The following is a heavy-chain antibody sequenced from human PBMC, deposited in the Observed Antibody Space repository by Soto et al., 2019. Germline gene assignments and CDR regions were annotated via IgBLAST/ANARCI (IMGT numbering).Heavy chain of an antibody. D-gene: IGHD2-2*01. V-gene: IGHV3-30*18. CDR3: AKGSSYIVVVPAAPDY. Sequence: GGSLRLSCAASGFTFSSYGMHWVRQAPGKGLEWVAVISYDGSNKYYADSVKGRFTISRDNSKNTLYLQMNSLRAEDTAVYYCAKGSSYIVVVPAAPDYWGQGTLVTVSS. J-gene: IGHJ4*02. CDR1: GFTFSSYG. CDR2: ISYDGSNK.